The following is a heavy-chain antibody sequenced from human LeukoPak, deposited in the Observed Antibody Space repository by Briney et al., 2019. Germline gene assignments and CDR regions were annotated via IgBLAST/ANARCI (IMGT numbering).Heavy chain of an antibody. Sequence: QPGRSLRLSCAASGFTFSSYGMHWVRQAPGKGLEWVAVIWYDGSNKYYADSVKGRFTISRDNSKNTLYLQMNSLRAEDTAVYYCAKSYYDFWSGYYTFYFDYWGQGTLVTASS. V-gene: IGHV3-33*06. J-gene: IGHJ4*02. CDR1: GFTFSSYG. D-gene: IGHD3-3*01. CDR3: AKSYYDFWSGYYTFYFDY. CDR2: IWYDGSNK.